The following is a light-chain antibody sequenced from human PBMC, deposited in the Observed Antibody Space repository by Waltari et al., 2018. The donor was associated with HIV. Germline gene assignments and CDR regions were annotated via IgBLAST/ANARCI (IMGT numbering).Light chain of an antibody. CDR2: AAA. V-gene: IGKV1-39*01. CDR3: QQSYTIPRT. CDR1: QSVRNY. Sequence: DIQMTQSPASLSASVGDRVTITCRASQSVRNYLNWYQQKPGEAPKLLIYAAASLQSWVPSRFSGSGPGSDFTLTISSLQPEDFATYYCQQSYTIPRTFGPGTKVDI. J-gene: IGKJ3*01.